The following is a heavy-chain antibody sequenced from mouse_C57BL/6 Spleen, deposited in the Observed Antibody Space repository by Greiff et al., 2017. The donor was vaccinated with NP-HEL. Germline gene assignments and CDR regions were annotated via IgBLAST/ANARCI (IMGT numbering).Heavy chain of an antibody. CDR3: AREWYSSGSSAY. CDR1: GYTFTDYY. D-gene: IGHD3-2*02. V-gene: IGHV1-19*01. Sequence: VQLQQSGPVLVKPGASVKMSCKASGYTFTDYYMNWVKQSHGKSLEWIGVINPYNGGTSYNQKFKGKATLTVDKSSSTAYMELNSLTSEDSAVYYCAREWYSSGSSAYWGQGTLVTVSA. J-gene: IGHJ3*01. CDR2: INPYNGGT.